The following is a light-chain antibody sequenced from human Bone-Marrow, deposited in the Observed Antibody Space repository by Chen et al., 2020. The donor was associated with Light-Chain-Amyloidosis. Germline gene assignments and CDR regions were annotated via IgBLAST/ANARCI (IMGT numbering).Light chain of an antibody. CDR2: DDS. CDR3: QVWDRSSDRPV. V-gene: IGLV3-21*02. CDR1: NIGSTS. Sequence: SYVLTQPSSVSVAPGQTATIACGGNNIGSTSVHWYEQTPGQATLLVVYDDSDRPSGTPGGLSGSTAGSTATLTISRVEAGDEAGYYCQVWDRSSDRPVFGGGTKLTVL. J-gene: IGLJ3*02.